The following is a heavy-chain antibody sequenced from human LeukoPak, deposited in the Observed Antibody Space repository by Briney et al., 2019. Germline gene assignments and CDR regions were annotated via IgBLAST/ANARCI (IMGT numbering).Heavy chain of an antibody. CDR1: GGTFSSYA. Sequence: SVKVYCKASGGTFSSYAISWVRQAPGQGLEWMGGIIPIFGTANYAQKFQGRVTITADESTSTAYMELSSLRSEDTAVYYCAFSPRGYSYGLFDYWGQGTLVTVSS. J-gene: IGHJ4*02. CDR2: IIPIFGTA. D-gene: IGHD5-18*01. V-gene: IGHV1-69*13. CDR3: AFSPRGYSYGLFDY.